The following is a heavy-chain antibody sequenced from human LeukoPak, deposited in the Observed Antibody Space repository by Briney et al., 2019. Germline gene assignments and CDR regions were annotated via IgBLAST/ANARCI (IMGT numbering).Heavy chain of an antibody. J-gene: IGHJ6*03. CDR1: GFTFSSYW. D-gene: IGHD6-13*01. V-gene: IGHV3-7*01. CDR3: ARDYSSSWDWVYYYYMDV. Sequence: GGSLRLSCAASGFTFSSYWMSWVRQAPGKGLEWVANIKQDGSEKYYVDSVKGRFTISRDNAKNSLYLQMNSLRAEDTAVYYCARDYSSSWDWVYYYYMDVWGKGTTVTVSS. CDR2: IKQDGSEK.